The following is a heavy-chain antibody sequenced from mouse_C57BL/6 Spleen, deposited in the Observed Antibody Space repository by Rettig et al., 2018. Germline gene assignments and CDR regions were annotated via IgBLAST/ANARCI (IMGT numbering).Heavy chain of an antibody. V-gene: IGHV1-76*01. CDR3: ARIPVYGNSVAY. Sequence: GLEWIARIYPGSGNTYYNEKFKGKATLTAEKSSSTAYMQLSSLTSEDSAVYFCARIPVYGNSVAYWGQGTLVTVSA. CDR2: IYPGSGNT. J-gene: IGHJ3*01. D-gene: IGHD2-1*01.